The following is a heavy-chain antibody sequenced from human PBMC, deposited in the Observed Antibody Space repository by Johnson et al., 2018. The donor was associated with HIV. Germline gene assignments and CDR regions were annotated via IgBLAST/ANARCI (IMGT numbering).Heavy chain of an antibody. CDR3: ARGHLAVAGTGDAFDI. Sequence: QVQLVESGGGVVQPGRSLRLSCAASGFTFSSYGMHWVRQAPGKGLEWVAFIHYDGSNKYYADSVKGRFTISRDNSKNTLYLQMNSLRAEDTAVYYCARGHLAVAGTGDAFDIWGQGTMVTVSS. J-gene: IGHJ3*02. CDR2: IHYDGSNK. CDR1: GFTFSSYG. V-gene: IGHV3-30*03. D-gene: IGHD6-19*01.